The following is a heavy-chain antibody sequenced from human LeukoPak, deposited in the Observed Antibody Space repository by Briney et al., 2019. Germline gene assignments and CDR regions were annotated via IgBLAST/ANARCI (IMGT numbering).Heavy chain of an antibody. Sequence: ASVKASCKASGYTFTTYTVHWVRQAPGQGLEWMGIINPSGGGTSYAQKFQGRVTMTRDTSTSTVYMELSSLRSEDTAVYYCARGYDYGDSGLDYWGQGTLVPASS. J-gene: IGHJ4*02. D-gene: IGHD4-17*01. CDR2: INPSGGGT. CDR3: ARGYDYGDSGLDY. CDR1: GYTFTTYT. V-gene: IGHV1-46*01.